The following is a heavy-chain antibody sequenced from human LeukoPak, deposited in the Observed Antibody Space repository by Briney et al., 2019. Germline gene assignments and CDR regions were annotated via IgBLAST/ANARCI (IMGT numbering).Heavy chain of an antibody. CDR2: ISWNSGSI. CDR3: AKDTSAMAPYYNYYGMDV. D-gene: IGHD5-18*01. J-gene: IGHJ6*02. Sequence: PGRSLRLSCAASGFTFDDYAMHWVRQAPGKGLEWVSGISWNSGSIGYADSVKGRFTISRDNAKNSLYLQMNSLRAEDTALYYCAKDTSAMAPYYNYYGMDVWGQGTTVTVSS. V-gene: IGHV3-9*01. CDR1: GFTFDDYA.